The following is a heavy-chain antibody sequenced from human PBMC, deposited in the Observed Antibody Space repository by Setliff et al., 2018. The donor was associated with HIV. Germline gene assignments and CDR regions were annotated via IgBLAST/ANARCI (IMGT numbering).Heavy chain of an antibody. CDR3: AREQWLVTRGYFDS. V-gene: IGHV4-59*01. Sequence: PSETLSLTCTVSGGPISSYYWSWIRQPPGKGLEWIGYIYYSGTTNYNASLKSRLTMSVDTSKKQFSLKLRSVTAADMAVYYCAREQWLVTRGYFDSWGQGIMVTVSS. CDR2: IYYSGTT. D-gene: IGHD6-19*01. J-gene: IGHJ4*02. CDR1: GGPISSYY.